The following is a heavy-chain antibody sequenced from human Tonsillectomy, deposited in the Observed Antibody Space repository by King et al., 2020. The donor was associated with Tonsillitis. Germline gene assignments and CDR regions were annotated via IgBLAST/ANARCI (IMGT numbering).Heavy chain of an antibody. V-gene: IGHV3-15*01. CDR3: TTSVGWLRSFFEF. CDR1: GFTFSDAW. J-gene: IGHJ4*02. Sequence: VQLVESGGGLVKPGGSLRLSCAASGFTFSDAWMNWVRQAPGKGLEWVGRSRSKTAGGTTDSAAPVKDRFTISRDDSYNILYLQMNSLKTEDTAVYYCTTSVGWLRSFFEFWGQGTLVTVSS. CDR2: SRSKTAGGTT. D-gene: IGHD5-12*01.